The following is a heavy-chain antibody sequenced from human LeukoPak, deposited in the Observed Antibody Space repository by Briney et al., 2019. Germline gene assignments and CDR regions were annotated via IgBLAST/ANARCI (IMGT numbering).Heavy chain of an antibody. D-gene: IGHD1-20*01. Sequence: PGRSLRLSCAASGFTFSSYGMHWVRQAPGKGLEWVAVISYDGSNKYYADSVKGRFTISRDNSKNTLYLQMNSLRAEDTAVYCCAKDGVNWNSFDYWGQGTLVTVSS. V-gene: IGHV3-30*18. CDR3: AKDGVNWNSFDY. CDR2: ISYDGSNK. J-gene: IGHJ4*02. CDR1: GFTFSSYG.